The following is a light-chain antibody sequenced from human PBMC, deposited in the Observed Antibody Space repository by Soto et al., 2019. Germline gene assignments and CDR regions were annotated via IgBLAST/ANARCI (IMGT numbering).Light chain of an antibody. CDR1: QTISSW. J-gene: IGKJ1*01. V-gene: IGKV1-5*03. CDR2: KSS. Sequence: DIQMTQSPSTLSGSVGDRVTITCRASQTISSWLAWYQQKPGKAPKLLIYKSSTLKIGVPSRFSGSGSGTEFALTISSLQPDDFATYYCQHYNSSSEAFGKGTKVEL. CDR3: QHYNSSSEA.